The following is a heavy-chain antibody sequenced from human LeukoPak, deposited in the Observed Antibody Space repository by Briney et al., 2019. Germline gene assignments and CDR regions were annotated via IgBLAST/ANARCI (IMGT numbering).Heavy chain of an antibody. Sequence: APVKVSCKASGGAFSSYAISWVRQAPGQGLEWMGGIIPIFGTANYAQKFQGRVTITTDESTSTAYMELSSLRSEDTAVYYCASLSHSGINAFDIWGQGTMVTVSS. V-gene: IGHV1-69*05. CDR1: GGAFSSYA. CDR3: ASLSHSGINAFDI. D-gene: IGHD1-26*01. CDR2: IIPIFGTA. J-gene: IGHJ3*02.